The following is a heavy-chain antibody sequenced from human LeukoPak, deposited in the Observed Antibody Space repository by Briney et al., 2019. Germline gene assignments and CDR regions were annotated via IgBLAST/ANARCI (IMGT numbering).Heavy chain of an antibody. CDR2: IYYSGST. CDR3: ARERGKVVVVAAINWFDP. V-gene: IGHV4-39*02. D-gene: IGHD2-15*01. CDR1: GGSISSSSYY. J-gene: IGHJ5*02. Sequence: SETLSLTCTVSGGSISSSSYYWGWIRQPPGKGLEWIGSIYYSGSTYYNPSLKSRVTISVDTSKNQFSLKLSSVTAADTAVYYCARERGKVVVVAAINWFDPWGQGTLVTVSS.